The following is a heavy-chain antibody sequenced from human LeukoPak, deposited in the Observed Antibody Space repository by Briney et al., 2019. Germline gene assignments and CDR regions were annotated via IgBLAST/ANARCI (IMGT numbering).Heavy chain of an antibody. V-gene: IGHV3-48*02. D-gene: IGHD4-17*01. J-gene: IGHJ4*02. CDR1: GFTFSSYA. CDR3: ARDLRSYGDQASDY. Sequence: GGSLGLSCVASGFTFSSYAMSWVRQAPGKGLEWVSYISSSSTTIYYADSVKGRFTISRDNAKNSLYLQMNSLRDEDTAVYYCARDLRSYGDQASDYWGQGTLVTVSS. CDR2: ISSSSTTI.